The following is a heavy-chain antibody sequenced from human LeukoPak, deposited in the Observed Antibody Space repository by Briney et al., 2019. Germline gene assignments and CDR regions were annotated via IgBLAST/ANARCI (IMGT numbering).Heavy chain of an antibody. CDR1: GGSFSGYY. CDR2: IYYSGST. CDR3: ARVRLGGFCGGDCPLVY. V-gene: IGHV4-59*01. J-gene: IGHJ4*02. Sequence: SETLSLTCAVYGGSFSGYYWSWIRQPPGKGLEWIGYIYYSGSTNYNPSLKSRVTISVDTSKNQFSLKLSSVTAADTAVYYCARVRLGGFCGGDCPLVYWGQGTLVTVSS. D-gene: IGHD2-21*02.